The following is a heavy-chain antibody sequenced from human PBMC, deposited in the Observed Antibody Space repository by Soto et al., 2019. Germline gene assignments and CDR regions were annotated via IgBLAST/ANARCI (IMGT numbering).Heavy chain of an antibody. CDR1: GGSISSSSYY. J-gene: IGHJ3*02. CDR3: ARQSKQLVLGAFDI. CDR2: IYYSVST. D-gene: IGHD6-13*01. V-gene: IGHV4-39*01. Sequence: QLQLQESGPGLVKPSETLSLTCTVSGGSISSSSYYWGWIRQPPGKGLEWIGSIYYSVSTYYNPSLKSRATTSIDTSKNQFSLKLSTVTAADTAVYYCARQSKQLVLGAFDIWGQGTMVTVSS.